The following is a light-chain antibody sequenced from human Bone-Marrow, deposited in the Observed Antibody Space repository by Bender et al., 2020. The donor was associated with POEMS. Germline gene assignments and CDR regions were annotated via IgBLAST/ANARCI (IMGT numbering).Light chain of an antibody. V-gene: IGLV2-14*02. CDR2: EGT. Sequence: QSALTQPASFSFSPLHSITISCTGSSDDVGKYKFVSWYQQPPGKAPKLIIYEGTKRPSGVSDRFSGSKSGNTASLTISGLQAEDEANYYCASYTRGSTLVVFGGGTELTVL. J-gene: IGLJ3*02. CDR1: SDDVGKYKF. CDR3: ASYTRGSTLVV.